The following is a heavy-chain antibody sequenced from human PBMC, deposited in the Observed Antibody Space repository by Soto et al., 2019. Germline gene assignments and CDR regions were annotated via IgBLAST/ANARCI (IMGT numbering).Heavy chain of an antibody. J-gene: IGHJ5*02. CDR1: GFTFSAYD. Sequence: EVQLVESGGGLVQPGGSLRLSCAASGFTFSAYDMHWVRQATGKGLEWVSAIGTQHDTYYPDSVKGRFTISRENAKNSLYLQMNSRRAGDTAVYYFARQASYWHGGGGWFDPWGQGTLVTVSS. V-gene: IGHV3-13*01. CDR3: ARQASYWHGGGGWFDP. CDR2: IGTQHDT. D-gene: IGHD2-8*02.